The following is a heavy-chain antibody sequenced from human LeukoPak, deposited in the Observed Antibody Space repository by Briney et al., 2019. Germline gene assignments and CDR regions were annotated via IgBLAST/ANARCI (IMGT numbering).Heavy chain of an antibody. Sequence: PSETLSLTCAVYGGSFSGYYWSWIRQPPGKGLEWIGEINHSGSTNYNPSLKSRVSISVDTSENQFSLRLSSVTAADTAVYYCARDWELGHWGQGILVTVSS. J-gene: IGHJ5*02. CDR3: ARDWELGH. CDR2: INHSGST. D-gene: IGHD1-1*01. V-gene: IGHV4-34*01. CDR1: GGSFSGYY.